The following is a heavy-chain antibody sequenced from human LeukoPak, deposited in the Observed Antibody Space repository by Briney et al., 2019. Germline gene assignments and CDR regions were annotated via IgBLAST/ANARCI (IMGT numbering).Heavy chain of an antibody. V-gene: IGHV3-11*01. D-gene: IGHD6-13*01. CDR2: ITNSGSDI. CDR3: ACPYRSRFDY. CDR1: GFTFSDFH. Sequence: GGSLRLSCVVSGFTFSDFHMSWLRQAPGKGLEWISYITNSGSDIEYADSVKGRFTNSWDNAKKSLYLEMNTLRAEDTAIYYCACPYRSRFDYWGQGTLDTVSS. J-gene: IGHJ4*02.